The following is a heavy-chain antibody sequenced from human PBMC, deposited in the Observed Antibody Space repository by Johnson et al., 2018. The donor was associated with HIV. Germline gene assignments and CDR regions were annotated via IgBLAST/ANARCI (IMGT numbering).Heavy chain of an antibody. D-gene: IGHD5-12*01. CDR2: IRYDGSNK. CDR3: AKIWGDIAATGDAFDI. CDR1: GLTFSNYG. J-gene: IGHJ3*02. V-gene: IGHV3-30*02. Sequence: QVQLVESGGGVVQPGGSLRLSCAASGLTFSNYGSHWVRQAPGKGLEWVAFIRYDGSNKYYADSVKGRFTISRDNSKNTLYLQMDSLRPEDTAVYYCAKIWGDIAATGDAFDIWCQGTMVTVSS.